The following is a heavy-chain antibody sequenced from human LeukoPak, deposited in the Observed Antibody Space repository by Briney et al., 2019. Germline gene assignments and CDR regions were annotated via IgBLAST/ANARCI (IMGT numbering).Heavy chain of an antibody. V-gene: IGHV3-48*01. J-gene: IGHJ4*02. CDR1: GFTFSSYS. CDR3: ASSSGHLDY. D-gene: IGHD6-19*01. Sequence: PGGSLRLSCAASGFTFSSYSVNWVRQAPGKGLEWISYINADSDTIFYTDSVKGRFTVSRDNAKNSLYLQMNSLRAEDTAAYYCASSSGHLDYWGQGTLVTVSS. CDR2: INADSDTI.